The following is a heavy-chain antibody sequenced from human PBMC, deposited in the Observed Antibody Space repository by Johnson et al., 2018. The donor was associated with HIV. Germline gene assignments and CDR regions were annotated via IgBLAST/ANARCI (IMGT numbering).Heavy chain of an antibody. J-gene: IGHJ3*02. CDR1: GFTFRNYL. CDR2: IKEDESNK. V-gene: IGHV3-7*01. CDR3: ARDPAIRWSEWDSSGYYSPDAFDI. Sequence: VQLVESGGGLVQPGGSLRLSCAASGFTFRNYLMSWVRQAPGKGLEWVANIKEDESNKYYADSLKGRFTISRDNSKHTLYLQMNSLRAEDTAVYYCARDPAIRWSEWDSSGYYSPDAFDIWGQGTMVTVSS. D-gene: IGHD3-22*01.